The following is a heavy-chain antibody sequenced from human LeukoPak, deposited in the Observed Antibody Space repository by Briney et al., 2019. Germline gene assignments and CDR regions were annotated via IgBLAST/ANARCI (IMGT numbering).Heavy chain of an antibody. CDR2: ISSSSSYI. V-gene: IGHV3-21*01. Sequence: PGGSLRLSCAASGFTFSSYSMNWVRQAPGKGLEWASSISSSSSYIYYADSVKGRFTISRDNAKNSLYLQMNSLRAEDTAVYYCARDLGYSGYASGDYWGQGTLVTVSS. D-gene: IGHD5-12*01. CDR1: GFTFSSYS. J-gene: IGHJ4*02. CDR3: ARDLGYSGYASGDY.